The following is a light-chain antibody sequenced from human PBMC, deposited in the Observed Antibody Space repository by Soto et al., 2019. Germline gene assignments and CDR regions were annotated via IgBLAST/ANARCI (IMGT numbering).Light chain of an antibody. V-gene: IGKV3-20*01. CDR3: QQYGSSKR. CDR2: GAS. CDR1: QSVSSSY. Sequence: EIVLTQSPGTLSLSPGERATLSCRASQSVSSSYLAWYQQKPGQAPRLLICGASSRATGIPDSFSGSWSGEDVTLTISILEPDDVAVYYCQQYGSSKRFGQGTEVEIK. J-gene: IGKJ1*01.